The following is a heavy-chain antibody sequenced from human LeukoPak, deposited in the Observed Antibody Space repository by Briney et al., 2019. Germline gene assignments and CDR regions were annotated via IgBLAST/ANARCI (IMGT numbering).Heavy chain of an antibody. J-gene: IGHJ4*02. CDR3: ARDPPRHVQVPCY. CDR1: GFTFGGYW. CDR2: IKQDGSEK. D-gene: IGHD1-1*01. V-gene: IGHV3-7*03. Sequence: GGSLRLSCATSGFTFGGYWMTWVRQPPGKGLEWVANIKQDGSEKNYVDSVKGRFTISRDNSKNSLYLQMNSLRAEDTAVYYCARDPPRHVQVPCYWGQGTRVTVSS.